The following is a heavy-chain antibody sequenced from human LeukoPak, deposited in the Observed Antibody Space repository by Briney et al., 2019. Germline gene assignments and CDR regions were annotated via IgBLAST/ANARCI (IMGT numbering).Heavy chain of an antibody. CDR2: IYYSGST. V-gene: IGHV4-30-4*01. D-gene: IGHD3-10*01. Sequence: SETLSLTCTVSGGSISSGDYYWSWIRQPPGKGLEWIVYIYYSGSTYYNPSLKSRVTISVDTSKNQFSLKLSSVTAADTAVYYSARAAETDQYYGSGSAFDYWGQGTLVTVSS. J-gene: IGHJ4*02. CDR1: GGSISSGDYY. CDR3: ARAAETDQYYGSGSAFDY.